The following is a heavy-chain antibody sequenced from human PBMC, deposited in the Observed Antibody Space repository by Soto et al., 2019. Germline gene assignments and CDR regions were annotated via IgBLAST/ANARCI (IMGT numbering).Heavy chain of an antibody. CDR1: GFTFSSYG. V-gene: IGHV3-30*18. J-gene: IGHJ4*02. D-gene: IGHD1-7*01. CDR2: ISYDGSNK. CDR3: AKEGLELRFYFDY. Sequence: QVQLVESGGGVVQPGRSLRLSCAASGFTFSSYGMHWVRQAPGKGLEWVAVISYDGSNKYYADSVKGRFTISRDNSKNTLYLQMNSLRAEDTAVYYCAKEGLELRFYFDYWGQGTLVTVSS.